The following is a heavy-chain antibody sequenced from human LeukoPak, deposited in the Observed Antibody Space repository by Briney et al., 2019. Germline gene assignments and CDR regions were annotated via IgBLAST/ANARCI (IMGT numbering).Heavy chain of an antibody. Sequence: PSETLSLTCTVSGGSISSGGYYWSWIRQHPGKGLEWIGYIYYSGSTYYNPSLKSRVTISVDTSKNQFSLNLSSVTAADTAVYYCARLGRSEWELFDYWGQGTLVTVSS. CDR3: ARLGRSEWELFDY. V-gene: IGHV4-31*03. D-gene: IGHD1-26*01. CDR1: GGSISSGGYY. CDR2: IYYSGST. J-gene: IGHJ4*02.